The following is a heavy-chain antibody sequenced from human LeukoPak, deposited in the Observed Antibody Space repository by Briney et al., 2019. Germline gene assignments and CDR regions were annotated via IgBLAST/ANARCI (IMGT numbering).Heavy chain of an antibody. CDR3: AERGGYCSSTNCYSTYYYYAMDV. V-gene: IGHV3-23*01. Sequence: GGSLRLSCAASGFTFNNYGMSWVRQAPGKGLEWVSTISAGGSHTYYADSVKGRFTISRDNSKNTMYLQMNTLRAEDTAVYYCAERGGYCSSTNCYSTYYYYAMDVWGQGTTVTVSS. D-gene: IGHD2-2*02. CDR2: ISAGGSHT. J-gene: IGHJ6*02. CDR1: GFTFNNYG.